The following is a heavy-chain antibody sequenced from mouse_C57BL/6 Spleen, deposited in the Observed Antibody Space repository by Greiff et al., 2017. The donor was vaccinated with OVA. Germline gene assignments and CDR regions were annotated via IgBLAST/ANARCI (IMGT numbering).Heavy chain of an antibody. J-gene: IGHJ3*01. V-gene: IGHV1-26*01. CDR2: INPNNGGT. D-gene: IGHD1-1*01. CDR1: GYTFTDYY. Sequence: VQLQQSGPELVKPGASVKISCKASGYTFTDYYVNWVKQSHGKSLEWIGDINPNNGGTSYNQKFKGKATLTVDKSSSTAYMELRSLTSEDSAVYYCARHGSSYEGFAYWGQGTLVTVSA. CDR3: ARHGSSYEGFAY.